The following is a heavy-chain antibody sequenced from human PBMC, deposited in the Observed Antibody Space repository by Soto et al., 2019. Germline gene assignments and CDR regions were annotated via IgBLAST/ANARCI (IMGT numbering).Heavy chain of an antibody. CDR2: IYYSGST. V-gene: IGHV4-39*01. Sequence: SETLSLTCTVSGGSIGSSDYYWGFIRQPPGKGLEWIGTIYYSGSTYYNPSLKSRVTISVDASKNQFSLNLNSVTAADTAVYYCVRQRRYYYDSSGYPDYWGQGTLVTVS. CDR3: VRQRRYYYDSSGYPDY. J-gene: IGHJ4*02. D-gene: IGHD3-22*01. CDR1: GGSIGSSDYY.